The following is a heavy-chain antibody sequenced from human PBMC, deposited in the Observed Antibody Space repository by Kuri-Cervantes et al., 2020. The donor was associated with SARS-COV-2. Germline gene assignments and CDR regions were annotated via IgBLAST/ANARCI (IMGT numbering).Heavy chain of an antibody. V-gene: IGHV4-34*01. Sequence: ETLSLTCAVYGGSFSGYYWSWIRQPPGKGLEWIGEINHSGSTNYNPSLKSRVTISVDTSKNQFSLKLSSVTAADTAVYYCAGMYYYGSGSSDNWFDPWGQGTLVTVSS. CDR1: GGSFSGYY. J-gene: IGHJ5*02. CDR2: INHSGST. CDR3: AGMYYYGSGSSDNWFDP. D-gene: IGHD3-10*01.